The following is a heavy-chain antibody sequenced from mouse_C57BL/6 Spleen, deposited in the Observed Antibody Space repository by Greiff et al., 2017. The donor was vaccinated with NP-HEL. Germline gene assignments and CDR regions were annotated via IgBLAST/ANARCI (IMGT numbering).Heavy chain of an antibody. CDR2: ISYSGST. Sequence: DVQLQESGPGMVKPSQSLSLTCTVTGYSITSGYDWHWIRHFPGNKLEWMGYISYSGSTNYNPSLKNRISITHDTSKNHFFLKLNSVTTEDTATYYCARGDYSSRYFDVWGTGTTVTVSS. CDR1: GYSITSGYD. D-gene: IGHD2-5*01. CDR3: ARGDYSSRYFDV. J-gene: IGHJ1*03. V-gene: IGHV3-1*01.